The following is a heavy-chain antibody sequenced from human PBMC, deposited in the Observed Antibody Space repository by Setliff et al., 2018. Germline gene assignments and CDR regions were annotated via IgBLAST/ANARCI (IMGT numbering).Heavy chain of an antibody. J-gene: IGHJ5*02. V-gene: IGHV4-4*02. CDR3: ARGGGGYHAAS. CDR1: DVSVNSLTW. D-gene: IGHD2-2*01. Sequence: PSETLSLTCAVSDVSVNSLTWWSWVRQSPGKGLEWIGHIYHDGNTKSYPSVHFNQSLKSRVTMSVDKSKNHFSLELTSVTAADTAVYYCARGGGGYHAASWGQGILVTVSS. CDR2: IYHDGNT.